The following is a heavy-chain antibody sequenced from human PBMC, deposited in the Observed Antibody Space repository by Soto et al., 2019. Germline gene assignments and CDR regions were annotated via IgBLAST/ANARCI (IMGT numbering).Heavy chain of an antibody. CDR1: GGSFSGYY. CDR2: ANDRGSR. CDR3: ARERTYQMSGDDTLDI. J-gene: IGHJ3*02. V-gene: IGHV4-34*01. D-gene: IGHD2-21*01. Sequence: SETLSLTSAVYGGSFSGYYWSWIRQPPGKGLEWLAEANDRGSRYYNPSLKSRLTMSLDTLNNQFSLRLSSVTAADTAKYYCARERTYQMSGDDTLDIWGLGTMVTVSS.